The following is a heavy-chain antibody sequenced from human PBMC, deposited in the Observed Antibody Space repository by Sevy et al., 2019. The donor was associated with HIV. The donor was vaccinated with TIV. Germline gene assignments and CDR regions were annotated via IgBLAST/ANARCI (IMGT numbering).Heavy chain of an antibody. CDR1: AFRFTDYW. CDR3: AREVGGFNWRPYYFDS. J-gene: IGHJ4*02. CDR2: IKQDESEK. V-gene: IGHV3-7*01. Sequence: GGSLRLSCAASAFRFTDYWTSWVRQTPGKGLEWVATIKQDESEKYYVDSVKGRFAISRDNGKNSVSLQMNGLRVEDTALYYCAREVGGFNWRPYYFDSWGQGTLVTVSS. D-gene: IGHD3-16*01.